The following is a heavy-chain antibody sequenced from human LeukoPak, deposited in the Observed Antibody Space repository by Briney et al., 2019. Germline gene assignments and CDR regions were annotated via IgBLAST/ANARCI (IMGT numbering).Heavy chain of an antibody. D-gene: IGHD3-9*01. CDR2: FYYSGST. CDR3: AKGLRYLSFIDAFDV. V-gene: IGHV4-39*01. J-gene: IGHJ3*01. CDR1: GGSISSSSYY. Sequence: SSETLSLTCTVSGGSISSSSYYWGWIRQPPGKGLEWIGSFYYSGSTYYNPSLKSRVTISIDMSKNQFSLNLSSVTAADTAVYYCAKGLRYLSFIDAFDVWGQGTMVTVSS.